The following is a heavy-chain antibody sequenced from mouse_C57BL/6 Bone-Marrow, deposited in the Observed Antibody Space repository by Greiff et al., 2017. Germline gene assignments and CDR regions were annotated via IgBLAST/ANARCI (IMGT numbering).Heavy chain of an antibody. CDR2: ISSGSSTI. CDR3: ARYFYYDYPDV. CDR1: GFTFSDYG. Sequence: EVHLVESGGGLVKPGGSLKLSCAASGFTFSDYGMHWVRQAPEKGLEWVAYISSGSSTIYYADTVKGRFTISRDNAKNTLFLQMTSLRSEDTAMYYCARYFYYDYPDVWGTGTTVTVSS. D-gene: IGHD2-4*01. V-gene: IGHV5-17*01. J-gene: IGHJ1*03.